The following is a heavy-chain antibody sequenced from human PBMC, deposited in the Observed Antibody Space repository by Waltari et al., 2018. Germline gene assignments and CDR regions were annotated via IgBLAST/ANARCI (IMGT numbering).Heavy chain of an antibody. J-gene: IGHJ5*02. CDR2: IYTSGST. CDR1: GGSISSGSFY. V-gene: IGHV4-61*02. D-gene: IGHD4-17*01. Sequence: QVQLHESGPGLVKPSQTLSLTCTVSGGSISSGSFYWSWIRQPAGKGLEWIGRIYTSGSTNYNPTLRSRVTISVDTSKNQSSLKLSSVTAADTAVYYCARDKTFVRSDWFDPWGQGTLVTVSS. CDR3: ARDKTFVRSDWFDP.